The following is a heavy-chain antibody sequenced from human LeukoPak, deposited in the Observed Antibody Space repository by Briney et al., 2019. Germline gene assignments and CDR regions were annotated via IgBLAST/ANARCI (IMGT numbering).Heavy chain of an antibody. CDR3: ARDSRRIAGSYYYGMDV. D-gene: IGHD6-13*01. CDR1: GFTFSNYS. CDR2: ISSSSGTI. V-gene: IGHV3-48*02. Sequence: PGRSLRLSCAASGFTFSNYSMNWVRQAPGKGLEWVSYISSSSGTIYYADSVKGRFTISRDNAKNSLYLQMNSLRDEDTAVYYCARDSRRIAGSYYYGMDVWGQGTTVTVSS. J-gene: IGHJ6*02.